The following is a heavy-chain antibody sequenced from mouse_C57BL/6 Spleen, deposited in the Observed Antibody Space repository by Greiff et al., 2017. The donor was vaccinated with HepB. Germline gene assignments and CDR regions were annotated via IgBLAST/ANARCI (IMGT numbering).Heavy chain of an antibody. CDR3: ARHEDRYGYDVYFDY. CDR1: GYTFTEYT. Sequence: VKVVESGAELVKPGASVKLSCKASGYTFTEYTIHWVKQRSGQGLEWIGWFYPGSGSIKYNEKFKDKATLTADKSSSTVYMELSRLTSEDSAVYFCARHEDRYGYDVYFDYWGQGTTLTVSS. V-gene: IGHV1-62-2*01. CDR2: FYPGSGSI. D-gene: IGHD2-2*01. J-gene: IGHJ2*01.